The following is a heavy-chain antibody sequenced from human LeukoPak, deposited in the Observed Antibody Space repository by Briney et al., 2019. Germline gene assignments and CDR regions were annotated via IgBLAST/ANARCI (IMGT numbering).Heavy chain of an antibody. V-gene: IGHV3-30*18. J-gene: IGHJ4*02. CDR1: GFTFSSYG. CDR3: AKDPDGYDFWSGPSSNYFDY. Sequence: PGGSLRLSCAASGFTFSSYGMHWVRQAPGKGLEWVAVISYDGSNKYYADSVKGRFTISRDNSKNTLYLQMNGLRAEDTAVYYCAKDPDGYDFWSGPSSNYFDYWGQGTLVTVSS. D-gene: IGHD3-3*01. CDR2: ISYDGSNK.